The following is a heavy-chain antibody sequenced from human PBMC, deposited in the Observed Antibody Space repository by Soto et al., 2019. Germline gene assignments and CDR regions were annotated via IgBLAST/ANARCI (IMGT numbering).Heavy chain of an antibody. CDR3: ARSALVLRVYEPTADWFDP. CDR1: GYTFTDYY. J-gene: IGHJ5*02. D-gene: IGHD2-8*01. CDR2: FNPNNGAT. Sequence: GASVKVSCKASGYTFTDYYMHWVRQAPGQGLEWMGWFNPNNGATNCAQKLQGRVTMTRDTSTSTAYMELNTLTSDDTAVYYCARSALVLRVYEPTADWFDPWGQGTPVTVSS. V-gene: IGHV1-2*02.